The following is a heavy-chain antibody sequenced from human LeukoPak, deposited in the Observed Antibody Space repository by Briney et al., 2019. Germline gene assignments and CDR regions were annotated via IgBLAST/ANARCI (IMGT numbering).Heavy chain of an antibody. CDR1: GFTFDDYA. V-gene: IGHV3-43D*03. CDR2: ISWDGDST. D-gene: IGHD3-22*01. Sequence: RGSLRLSCAASGFTFDDYAMHWVRQAPGKGLECVSLISWDGDSTYYSDSVKGRFTISRDNNKNSLYLQMNSLGTEDTALYYCATAPYDSIGIFDYWGQGTLVTVSS. CDR3: ATAPYDSIGIFDY. J-gene: IGHJ4*02.